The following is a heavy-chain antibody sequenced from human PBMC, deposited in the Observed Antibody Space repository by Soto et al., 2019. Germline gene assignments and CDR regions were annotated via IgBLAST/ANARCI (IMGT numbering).Heavy chain of an antibody. D-gene: IGHD5-12*01. CDR1: GFTFSDYY. V-gene: IGHV3-11*05. Sequence: QVQLVESGGGLVKPGGSLRLSCAASGFTFSDYYMSWIRQAPGKGLEWVSYISSSSRYTNYADSVKGRITIPRDNDXXSLSLQMNSLRAEATAVDYCARDHHRYSGYDYVDYWGQGTLVTVSS. CDR3: ARDHHRYSGYDYVDY. CDR2: ISSSSRYT. J-gene: IGHJ4*02.